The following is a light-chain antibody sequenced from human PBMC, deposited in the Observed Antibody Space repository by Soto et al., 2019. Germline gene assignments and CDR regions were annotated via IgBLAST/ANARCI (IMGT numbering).Light chain of an antibody. CDR2: EVN. CDR1: SSDVGGYNY. CDR3: TSYTSSSTYV. Sequence: QSALTQPASVSASPGQSITISCTGASSDVGGYNYVSWYQQHPGKAPKLMIYEVNNRPSGISNRFSGSKSGNTASLTISGIQAEDEADYYCTSYTSSSTYVFGTGTKLTVL. V-gene: IGLV2-14*01. J-gene: IGLJ1*01.